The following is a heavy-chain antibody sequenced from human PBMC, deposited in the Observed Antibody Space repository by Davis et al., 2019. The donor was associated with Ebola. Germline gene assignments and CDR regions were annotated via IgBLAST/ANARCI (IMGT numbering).Heavy chain of an antibody. Sequence: ASVKVSCKASGFSFSTHGISWVRQAPGQGLEWMGWISDYSGNTNYAQKLQGRVTMTTDTSTSTVYMELRSLRSDDTAVYYCARDRIAAAFDYWGQGTLVIVSS. CDR2: ISDYSGNT. V-gene: IGHV1-18*01. CDR1: GFSFSTHG. J-gene: IGHJ4*02. CDR3: ARDRIAAAFDY. D-gene: IGHD6-13*01.